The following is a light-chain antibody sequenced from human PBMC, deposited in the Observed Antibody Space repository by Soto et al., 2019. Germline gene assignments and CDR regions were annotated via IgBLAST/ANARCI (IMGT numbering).Light chain of an antibody. CDR3: QQRSNWPFT. CDR2: DAS. Sequence: EIVFTQSPPTLSLSPGEKAALCCRASQSVSSYLAWYQQKPGQAPRLLIYDASNRATGIPARFSGSGSGTDFTLTISSLEPEDFAVYYCQQRSNWPFTFGGGTKVDIK. V-gene: IGKV3-11*01. J-gene: IGKJ4*01. CDR1: QSVSSY.